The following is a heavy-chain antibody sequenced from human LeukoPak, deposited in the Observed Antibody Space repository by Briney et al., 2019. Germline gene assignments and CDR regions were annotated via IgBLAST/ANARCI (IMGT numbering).Heavy chain of an antibody. V-gene: IGHV1-18*03. J-gene: IGHJ3*01. CDR2: TSSHNGKT. D-gene: IGHD2-21*01. CDR3: ARDPPRSATIWAFDV. Sequence: ASVKVSYKAFGYTFTDYGITWVRQTRGQGLEWMGWTSSHNGKTNYVQKFQGRVAMTADPSTNTAYMELRSLRSDDMGVYYCARDPPRSATIWAFDVWGQGTMVTVST. CDR1: GYTFTDYG.